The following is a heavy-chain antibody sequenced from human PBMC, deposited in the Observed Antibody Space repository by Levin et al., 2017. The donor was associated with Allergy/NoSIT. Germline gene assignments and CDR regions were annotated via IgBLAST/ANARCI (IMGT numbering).Heavy chain of an antibody. V-gene: IGHV3-9*01. J-gene: IGHJ4*02. D-gene: IGHD1-26*01. CDR1: GFTFDDYA. CDR3: GVGSGTGY. CDR2: ISWNSGSI. Sequence: GGSLRLSCAASGFTFDDYAMHWVRQAPGKGLEWVSGISWNSGSIGYADSVKGRFTISRDNAKNSLYLQMNSLRAEDTALYYCGVGSGTGYWGQGTLVTVSS.